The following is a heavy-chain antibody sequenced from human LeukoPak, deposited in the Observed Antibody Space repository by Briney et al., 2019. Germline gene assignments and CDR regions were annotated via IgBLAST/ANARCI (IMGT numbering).Heavy chain of an antibody. D-gene: IGHD2-15*01. V-gene: IGHV3-23*01. CDR1: GFTFSSYE. CDR3: AKDSCSGGSCYSSGNDAFDI. Sequence: GGSLRLSCAASGFTFSSYEMNWVRQAPGKGLEWVSVISGSGDTTYYAGSVKGRVTISRDNSKNTLYLQMSSLRAEDTAVYYCAKDSCSGGSCYSSGNDAFDIWGQGTMVTVSS. CDR2: ISGSGDTT. J-gene: IGHJ3*02.